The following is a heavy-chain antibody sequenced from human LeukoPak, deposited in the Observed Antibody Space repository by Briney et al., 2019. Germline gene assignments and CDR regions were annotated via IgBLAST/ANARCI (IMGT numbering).Heavy chain of an antibody. CDR1: GYTFTSYG. V-gene: IGHV1-18*01. D-gene: IGHD3-3*01. CDR3: ARGNLGYYDFWSGPSGGYYFDY. J-gene: IGHJ4*02. Sequence: ASVKVSCKASGYTFTSYGISWVRQAPGQGLEWMGWISAYNGNTNYAQKLQGRVTMTTDTSTSTAYMELRSLRSDDTAVYYCARGNLGYYDFWSGPSGGYYFDYWGQGTLVTVSS. CDR2: ISAYNGNT.